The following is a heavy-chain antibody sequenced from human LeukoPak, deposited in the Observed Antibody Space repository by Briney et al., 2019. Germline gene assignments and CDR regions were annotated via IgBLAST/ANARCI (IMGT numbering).Heavy chain of an antibody. J-gene: IGHJ4*02. CDR2: VTGSGTST. V-gene: IGHV3-23*01. CDR1: GFTFSYYG. Sequence: GGSLRLSCAASGFTFSYYGMNWVRQAPGKGLEWVSGVTGSGTSTYYADSVKGRFTISRDNSKNTLYLQMNSLRAEDTAVYYCAKDARISMIVVVRGARPYYFDYWGQGTLVTVSS. CDR3: AKDARISMIVVVRGARPYYFDY. D-gene: IGHD3-22*01.